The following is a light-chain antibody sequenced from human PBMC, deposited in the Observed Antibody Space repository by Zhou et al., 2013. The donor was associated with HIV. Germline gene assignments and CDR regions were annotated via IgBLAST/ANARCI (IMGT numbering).Light chain of an antibody. CDR1: QSIGRW. CDR2: KTY. V-gene: IGKV1-5*03. J-gene: IGKJ4*01. Sequence: DIQMTQSPPTLSASLGDRVTVSCRASQSIGRWLAWYQQKPGKAPKLLIYKTYKLETGVPSRFSGSGSGTNFTFFISCLQSEDFAIYFCHQYYTLPLTFGGGTMV. CDR3: HQYYTLPLT.